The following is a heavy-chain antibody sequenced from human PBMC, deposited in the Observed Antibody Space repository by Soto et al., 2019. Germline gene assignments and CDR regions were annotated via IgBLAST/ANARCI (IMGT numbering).Heavy chain of an antibody. CDR1: GGTFSSYG. D-gene: IGHD1-26*01. CDR3: ARDRVGATHFDY. V-gene: IGHV1-69*01. Sequence: QVQLVQSGAEVKKPGSSVKVSCKASGGTFSSYGISWVRQAPGQGLEWMGGIIPFFRTSNYAQKFQGRVTITADESTSTAYMELSRLRSDDTAVYYCARDRVGATHFDYWGQGTLVTVSS. CDR2: IIPFFRTS. J-gene: IGHJ4*02.